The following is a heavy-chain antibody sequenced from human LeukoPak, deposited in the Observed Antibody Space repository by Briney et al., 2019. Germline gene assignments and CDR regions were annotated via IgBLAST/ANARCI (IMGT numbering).Heavy chain of an antibody. Sequence: ASVKVSCKASGYTFTGYYIHWVRQAPGQGLEWMGWINPNSGGTSYAQKFQGRVTMTRDTSISTVYMELNRLRSDDTAVFYCARGSGGPPQVLDYWGQGTLVTVSS. D-gene: IGHD3-3*01. J-gene: IGHJ4*02. CDR2: INPNSGGT. V-gene: IGHV1-2*02. CDR1: GYTFTGYY. CDR3: ARGSGGPPQVLDY.